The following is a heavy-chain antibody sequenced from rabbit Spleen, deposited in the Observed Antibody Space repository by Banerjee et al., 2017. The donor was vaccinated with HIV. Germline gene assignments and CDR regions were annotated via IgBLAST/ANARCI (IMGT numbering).Heavy chain of an antibody. V-gene: IGHV1S40*01. CDR2: IDSGSSGFT. CDR1: GVSFSISSY. CDR3: ARDTSSSFSSYGMDL. J-gene: IGHJ6*01. Sequence: ESGGDLVKPGASLTLTCTASGVSFSISSYMCWVRQAPGKGLEWIACIDSGSSGFTYYATWAKGRFTCSKTSSTTVTLQMTRLTAADTATYFCARDTSSSFSSYGMDLWGPGTLVTVS. D-gene: IGHD1-1*01.